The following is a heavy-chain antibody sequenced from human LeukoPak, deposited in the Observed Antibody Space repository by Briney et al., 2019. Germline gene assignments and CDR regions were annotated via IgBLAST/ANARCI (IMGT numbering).Heavy chain of an antibody. CDR3: ARDIGATVVTYFDY. V-gene: IGHV4-39*07. Sequence: SETLSLTCTVSGGSISSSSYYWGWIRQPPGKGLEWIGSIYYSRSTYYNPSLKSRVTISVDKSKNQFSLKLSSVTAADTAVYYCARDIGATVVTYFDYWGQGTLVIVSS. CDR2: IYYSRST. CDR1: GGSISSSSYY. J-gene: IGHJ4*02. D-gene: IGHD4-23*01.